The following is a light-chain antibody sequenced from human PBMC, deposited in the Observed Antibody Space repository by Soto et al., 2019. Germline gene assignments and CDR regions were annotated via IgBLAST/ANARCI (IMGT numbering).Light chain of an antibody. CDR2: SNN. CDR1: SSNIGSNT. CDR3: AAWDDSLNGLYV. V-gene: IGLV1-44*01. Sequence: QSALTRAPSASGTPGQRVSISCSGSSSNIGSNTVNWYQQLPGTAPKLLIYSNNQRPSGVPDRFSGSKSGTSASLAISGLQSEDEADYYCAAWDDSLNGLYVFGTGTKVTVL. J-gene: IGLJ1*01.